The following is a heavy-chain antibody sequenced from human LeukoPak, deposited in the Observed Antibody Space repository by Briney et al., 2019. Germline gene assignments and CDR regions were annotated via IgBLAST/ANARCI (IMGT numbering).Heavy chain of an antibody. CDR2: IYHSGST. V-gene: IGHV4-4*02. CDR3: ASVGVVLSAFDI. D-gene: IGHD1-26*01. J-gene: IGHJ3*02. Sequence: SETLSLTCAVSGGSISSSNWWSWVRQPPGKGLEWIGEIYHSGSTNYNPSLKSRVTISVDKSKNQFSLKLSSVTAADTAVYYCASVGVVLSAFDIWGQGKMVTVSS. CDR1: GGSISSSNW.